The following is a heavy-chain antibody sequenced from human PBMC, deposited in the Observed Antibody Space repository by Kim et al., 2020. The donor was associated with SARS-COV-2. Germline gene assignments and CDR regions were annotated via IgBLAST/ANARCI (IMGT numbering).Heavy chain of an antibody. J-gene: IGHJ4*02. D-gene: IGHD3-16*01. V-gene: IGHV2-70*01. Sequence: RTSLKTRLTISTDTSKHRVVLTMPNMDPVDTATYYCARIRLGDQSPFDYWGQGTLVTVSS. CDR3: ARIRLGDQSPFDY.